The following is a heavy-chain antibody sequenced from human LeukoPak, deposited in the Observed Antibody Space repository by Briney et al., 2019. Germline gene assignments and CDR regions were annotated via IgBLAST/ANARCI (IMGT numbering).Heavy chain of an antibody. CDR1: GFTFSSYW. CDR2: IKQDGSEK. Sequence: PGGSLRLSCAASGFTFSSYWMSWVRQAPGKGLEWVANIKQDGSEKYYVDSVKGRFTISRDNAKNSLYLQMNSLRAEDTAVYYCARDLISNVSMVRRRRGYCSGGSCSPFDPWGQGTLVTVSS. V-gene: IGHV3-7*01. D-gene: IGHD2-15*01. CDR3: ARDLISNVSMVRRRRGYCSGGSCSPFDP. J-gene: IGHJ5*02.